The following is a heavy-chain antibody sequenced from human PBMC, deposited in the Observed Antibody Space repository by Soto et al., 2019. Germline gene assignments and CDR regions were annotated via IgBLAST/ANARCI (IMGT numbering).Heavy chain of an antibody. V-gene: IGHV1-3*01. CDR1: GYTFTSYA. D-gene: IGHD3-22*01. CDR3: AGVQYYYDSSGDFDY. J-gene: IGHJ4*02. Sequence: QVQLVQSGAEVKKPGASVKVSCKASGYTFTSYAMHWVRQAPGQRLEWMGWINAGNGNTKYSQKFQGRVTITRDTSASTAYMELSSLRSEDTAVYYCAGVQYYYDSSGDFDYWGQGTLVTVSS. CDR2: INAGNGNT.